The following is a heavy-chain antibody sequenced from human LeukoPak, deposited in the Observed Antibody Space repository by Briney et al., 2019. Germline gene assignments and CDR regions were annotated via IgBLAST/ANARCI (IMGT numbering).Heavy chain of an antibody. J-gene: IGHJ4*02. V-gene: IGHV4-59*01. Sequence: SETLSLTCTVSGGSISSYYWSWIRQPPGKGLEWIGYIYYSGSTNYNPSLKSRVTISVDTSKNQFSLKLSSVTAADTAVYYCARYGFWSGYLYYFDYWGQGTLVTVSS. CDR1: GGSISSYY. CDR2: IYYSGST. CDR3: ARYGFWSGYLYYFDY. D-gene: IGHD3-3*01.